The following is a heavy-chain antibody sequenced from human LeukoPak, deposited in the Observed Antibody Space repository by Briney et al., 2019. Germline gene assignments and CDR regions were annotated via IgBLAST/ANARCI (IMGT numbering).Heavy chain of an antibody. V-gene: IGHV1-8*01. D-gene: IGHD3-3*01. CDR2: MNPNSDNT. J-gene: IGHJ4*02. CDR1: GYTFTSYD. CDR3: VRGGGDYDFWSGYYYFDY. Sequence: EASVKVSCKASGYTFTSYDINWVRQATGQGLEWMGWMNPNSDNTGYAQKFQGRVTMTRNTSISTAYMELSSLRSEDTAVYYCVRGGGDYDFWSGYYYFDYWGQGTLVTVSS.